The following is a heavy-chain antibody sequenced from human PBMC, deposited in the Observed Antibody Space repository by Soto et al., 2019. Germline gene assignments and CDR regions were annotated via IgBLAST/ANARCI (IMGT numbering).Heavy chain of an antibody. CDR2: LSDNGGHT. V-gene: IGHV3-23*01. Sequence: GGSLRLSCAGSGFTFSSYAMTWVRQAPGKGLEWVSTLSDNGGHTYYADSVKGRFTISRDNSKNTLYLQMSSLRAEDTAVYYCVSPARVYWGQGTLVTVS. CDR1: GFTFSSYA. J-gene: IGHJ4*02. CDR3: VSPARVY.